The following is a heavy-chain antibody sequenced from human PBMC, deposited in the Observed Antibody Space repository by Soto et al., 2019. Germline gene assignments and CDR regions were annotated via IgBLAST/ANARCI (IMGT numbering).Heavy chain of an antibody. CDR1: GASIINHY. CDR2: VSNTATT. V-gene: IGHV4-4*09. Sequence: PSETLSLTCTVSGASIINHYWAWIRQSPGRGLESIGYVSNTATTTYNPSLKNRVTISVDTSKNQFSLKLTSVTAVDTAVYYCARREIQGPIDYWGQGTLVPSPQ. J-gene: IGHJ4*02. D-gene: IGHD1-26*01. CDR3: ARREIQGPIDY.